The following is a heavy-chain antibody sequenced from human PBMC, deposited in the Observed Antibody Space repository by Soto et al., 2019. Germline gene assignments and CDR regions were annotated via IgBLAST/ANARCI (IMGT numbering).Heavy chain of an antibody. Sequence: SETLSLTXTVSGGSISSGDYYWSWIRQPPGKGLEWIGYIYYSGSTYYNPSLKSRVTISVDTSKNQFSLKLSSVTAADTAVYYCARVTVAGTFNWFDPWGQGTLVTVSS. CDR3: ARVTVAGTFNWFDP. V-gene: IGHV4-30-4*01. J-gene: IGHJ5*02. D-gene: IGHD1-7*01. CDR2: IYYSGST. CDR1: GGSISSGDYY.